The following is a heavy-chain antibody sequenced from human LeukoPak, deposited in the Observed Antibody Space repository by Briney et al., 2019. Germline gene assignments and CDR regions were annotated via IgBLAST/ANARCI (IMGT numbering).Heavy chain of an antibody. D-gene: IGHD6-19*01. CDR2: IYYSGST. J-gene: IGHJ3*02. CDR1: GGSISSSSYY. Sequence: PSETLSLTCTVSGGSISSSSYYWGWIRQPPGKGLEWIGSIYYSGSTYYDPSLKSRVTMSVDTSKNQFSPKLSSVTAADTAVYYCARDPRPLYSSGWTDAFDIWGQGTMVTVSS. CDR3: ARDPRPLYSSGWTDAFDI. V-gene: IGHV4-39*07.